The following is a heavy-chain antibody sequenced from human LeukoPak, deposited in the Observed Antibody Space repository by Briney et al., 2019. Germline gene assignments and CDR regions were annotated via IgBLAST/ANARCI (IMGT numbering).Heavy chain of an antibody. V-gene: IGHV4-4*07. J-gene: IGHJ5*02. CDR2: IYTSGST. CDR3: AREGAARPQGGWFDP. CDR1: GGSISSYY. Sequence: SETLSLTCTVSGGSISSYYWSWIRQPAGKGLEWIGRIYTSGSTNYNPSLKSRVTMSVDTSKNQFSLKLSSVTAADTAVYYCAREGAARPQGGWFDPWGQGTLVTVSS. D-gene: IGHD6-6*01.